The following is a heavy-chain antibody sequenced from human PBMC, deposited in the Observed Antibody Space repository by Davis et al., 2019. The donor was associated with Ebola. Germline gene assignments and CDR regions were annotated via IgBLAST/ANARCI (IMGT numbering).Heavy chain of an antibody. J-gene: IGHJ4*02. Sequence: GESLKISCAASGFTFSSYGMHWVRQAPGKGLEWVAVISYDGSNKYYADSVKGRFTISRDNSKNTLYLQMNSLRAEDTAVYYCARGRGSSWNFDYWGQGTLVTVSS. CDR3: ARGRGSSWNFDY. D-gene: IGHD6-13*01. CDR1: GFTFSSYG. CDR2: ISYDGSNK. V-gene: IGHV3-30*03.